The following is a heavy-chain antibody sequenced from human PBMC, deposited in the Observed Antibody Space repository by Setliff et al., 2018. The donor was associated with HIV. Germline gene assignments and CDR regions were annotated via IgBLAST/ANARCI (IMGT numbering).Heavy chain of an antibody. J-gene: IGHJ4*02. CDR2: INPNSGGT. CDR3: ARSRNSILTGYYPTADFDY. V-gene: IGHV1-2*06. Sequence: ASVKVSCKASGYTFTGCYMHWVRQAPGQGLEWMGRINPNSGGTNYAQKFQGRVTMTRDTSMNTAYMELSRLRSDDTAVYYCARSRNSILTGYYPTADFDYWGQGTLVTVSS. D-gene: IGHD3-9*01. CDR1: GYTFTGCY.